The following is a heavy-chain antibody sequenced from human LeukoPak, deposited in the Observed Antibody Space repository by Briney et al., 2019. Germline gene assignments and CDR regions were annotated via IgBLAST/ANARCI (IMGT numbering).Heavy chain of an antibody. CDR2: IDPNSGGT. V-gene: IGHV1-2*02. CDR1: GFSFSVYY. CDR3: ARARVMPFDY. J-gene: IGHJ4*02. D-gene: IGHD2-2*01. Sequence: ASVKVSCKASGFSFSVYYIHWVRQAPGQGLEWMGWIDPNSGGTNYAQKFQGRVTMTKDTSITTAYMELSRLRSDDTAVYYCARARVMPFDYWGQGTLVTVSS.